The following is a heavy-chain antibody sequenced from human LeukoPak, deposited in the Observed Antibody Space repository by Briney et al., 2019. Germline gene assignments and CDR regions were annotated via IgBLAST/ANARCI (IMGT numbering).Heavy chain of an antibody. Sequence: ASVKVSCKASGYTFTGYYMHWVRQAPGQGLEWMGWINPNSGGTNYAQEFQGRVTMTRDTSISTAYMELSRLRSDDPAVYYCASGREYCSGGSCYSSDDAFDIWGQGTMVTVSS. V-gene: IGHV1-2*02. CDR1: GYTFTGYY. J-gene: IGHJ3*02. CDR2: INPNSGGT. CDR3: ASGREYCSGGSCYSSDDAFDI. D-gene: IGHD2-15*01.